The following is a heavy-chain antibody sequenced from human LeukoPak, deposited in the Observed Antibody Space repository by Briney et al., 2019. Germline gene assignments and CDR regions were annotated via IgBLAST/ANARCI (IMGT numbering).Heavy chain of an antibody. Sequence: SETLSLTCAVYGGSFSGYYWSWIRQSPGKGLEWIGEITQSGNTNYNPSLKSRVTISVDTSKNHFSLNLTSVTAADTAVYYCVSPRGFSHGYFDYWGQGTLVTVSS. CDR3: VSPRGFSHGYFDY. CDR2: ITQSGNT. J-gene: IGHJ4*02. D-gene: IGHD5-18*01. V-gene: IGHV4-34*01. CDR1: GGSFSGYY.